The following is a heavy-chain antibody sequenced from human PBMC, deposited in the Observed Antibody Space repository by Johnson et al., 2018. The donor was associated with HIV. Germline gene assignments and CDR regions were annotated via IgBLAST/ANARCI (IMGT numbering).Heavy chain of an antibody. CDR1: GCTVSSNY. J-gene: IGHJ3*02. CDR2: IYSGVST. Sequence: MLLVESGGGLVKPGGSLRLSCAASGCTVSSNYMNWVRQAPGKGLDWVSVIYSGVSTYYSDSVTGRFTISRATSYNTLYHLMNSLSAEDTAVYYCSRGGSAARGNWNCGGDCSTFLLLDAFDIWGQGTMVTVSS. D-gene: IGHD2-21*02. CDR3: SRGGSAARGNWNCGGDCSTFLLLDAFDI. V-gene: IGHV3-66*01.